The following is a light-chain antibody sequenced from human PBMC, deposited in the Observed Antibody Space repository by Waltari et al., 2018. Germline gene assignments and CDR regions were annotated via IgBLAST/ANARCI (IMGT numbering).Light chain of an antibody. Sequence: QSALTQPASVSGSPGQSSTISCTGTSRDIGNYNYVSWYQQHPGRAPKLIIYEVSNRPSGVSNRFSAFKSGNTASLTISGLQADDEAAYYCCSYASEDTPLWVFGGGTKLTVL. CDR2: EVS. CDR3: CSYASEDTPLWV. V-gene: IGLV2-14*01. J-gene: IGLJ3*02. CDR1: SRDIGNYNY.